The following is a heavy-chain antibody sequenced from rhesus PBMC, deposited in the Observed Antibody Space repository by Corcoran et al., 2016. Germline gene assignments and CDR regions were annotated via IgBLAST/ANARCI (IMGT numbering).Heavy chain of an antibody. Sequence: QLQLQESGPGLVKPSETLSLTCAVSGYSISSGYGWSWIRQPPGKGLEWIGYISYTGSTSYSPSLKSRVTISRDTSKNQFSLKLNSVTAADTAVYYCVRSSGSWGQGVLVTVSS. V-gene: IGHV4-122*02. CDR1: GYSISSGYG. CDR2: ISYTGST. CDR3: VRSSGS. D-gene: IGHD3-16*01. J-gene: IGHJ4*01.